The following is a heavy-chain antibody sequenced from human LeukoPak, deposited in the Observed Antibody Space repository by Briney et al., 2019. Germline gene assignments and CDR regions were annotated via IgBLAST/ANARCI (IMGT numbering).Heavy chain of an antibody. Sequence: SETLSLTCTVSGGSVSSGGYYWSWIRHPPGKGLEWIGYIYYSGRTNYNPSLESRVTISVDTSKNQFSLNLSSVTTADTAVYYCARDGEAGTLEIDYWGQGTLVTVSS. CDR3: ARDGEAGTLEIDY. J-gene: IGHJ4*02. D-gene: IGHD1/OR15-1a*01. V-gene: IGHV4-61*08. CDR2: IYYSGRT. CDR1: GGSVSSGGYY.